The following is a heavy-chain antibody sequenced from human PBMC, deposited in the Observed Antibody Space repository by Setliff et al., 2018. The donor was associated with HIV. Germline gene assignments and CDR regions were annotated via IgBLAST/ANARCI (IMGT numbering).Heavy chain of an antibody. CDR1: GGSIRSGNW. J-gene: IGHJ4*02. CDR3: ARESRSMHVAH. V-gene: IGHV4-4*02. CDR2: IYHRGST. Sequence: LSLTCAVSGGSIRSGNWWTWVRQSPGKGLEWIGEIYHRGSTNYNPSLKSRVTISVDTSKNQFSLKLTSVTAADTAVYYCARESRSMHVAHWGQGTLVTVSS. D-gene: IGHD5-12*01.